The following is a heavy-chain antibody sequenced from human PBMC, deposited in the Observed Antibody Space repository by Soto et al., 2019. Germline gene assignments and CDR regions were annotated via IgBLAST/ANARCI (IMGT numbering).Heavy chain of an antibody. V-gene: IGHV1-69*01. CDR2: IIPILGIT. Sequence: QAQLMQSGAEVKKPGSSVKVSCKASGGTFSGYAISWVRQATGQGLEWMGGIIPILGITNYAQKFQGRITIAADESTGTVYMDLRSLRSEDTAVYYCARDPRSITGTTSSEDFQHWGQGTLVSVSS. CDR3: ARDPRSITGTTSSEDFQH. CDR1: GGTFSGYA. J-gene: IGHJ1*01. D-gene: IGHD1-20*01.